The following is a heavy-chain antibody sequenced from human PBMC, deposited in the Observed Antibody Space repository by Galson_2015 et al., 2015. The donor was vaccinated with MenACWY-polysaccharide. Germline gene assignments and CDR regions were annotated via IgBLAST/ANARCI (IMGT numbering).Heavy chain of an antibody. D-gene: IGHD5-24*01. Sequence: TLSLSCTVSGGSISSGSYYWRWIRPPAGEGLEWIGLIYAGGSTNYSPSLRSQFTISVDTSKNQFSLKLRSVTAADTAVYYCARAGGGYKLGNFDYWGQGTLVTVSS. V-gene: IGHV4-61*02. CDR3: ARAGGGYKLGNFDY. J-gene: IGHJ4*02. CDR2: IYAGGST. CDR1: GGSISSGSYY.